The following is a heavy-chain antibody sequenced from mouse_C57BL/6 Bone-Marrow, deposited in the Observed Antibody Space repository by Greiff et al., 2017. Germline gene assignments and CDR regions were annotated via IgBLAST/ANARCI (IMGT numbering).Heavy chain of an antibody. CDR2: IRSKSNNYAT. J-gene: IGHJ3*01. D-gene: IGHD3-2*02. V-gene: IGHV10-1*01. Sequence: GGGLVQPKGSLKLSCAASGFSFNTYAMNWVRQAPGKGLEWVARIRSKSNNYATYYADSVKDRFTISRDDSESMLYLQMNNLKTEDTAMYYCVRQQLRLRGGFAYWGQGTLVTVSA. CDR3: VRQQLRLRGGFAY. CDR1: GFSFNTYA.